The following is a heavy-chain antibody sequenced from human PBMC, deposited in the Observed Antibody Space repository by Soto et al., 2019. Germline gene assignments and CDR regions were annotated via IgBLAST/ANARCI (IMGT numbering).Heavy chain of an antibody. CDR2: IIGSGGRT. V-gene: IGHV3-23*01. J-gene: IGHJ3*02. Sequence: GGSLRLSCAASGFTFITYAMSWVLQAPGQGLEWVTNIIGSGGRTYYADSVKGRFTTSRDNSKNTLYLQMNSLRAEDTAIYYCVKGGRREGVVGIYDTFDIWGQGTMVTVSS. CDR1: GFTFITYA. CDR3: VKGGRREGVVGIYDTFDI. D-gene: IGHD3-3*01.